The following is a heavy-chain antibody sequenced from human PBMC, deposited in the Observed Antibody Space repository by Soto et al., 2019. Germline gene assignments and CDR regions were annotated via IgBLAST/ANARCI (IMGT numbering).Heavy chain of an antibody. D-gene: IGHD6-13*01. J-gene: IGHJ6*02. V-gene: IGHV1-3*01. CDR2: INAGNGNT. CDR3: ARGSFLRRDGMDV. CDR1: GYTFTSCA. Sequence: ASVKVTCKASGYTFTSCAMRWVRQAPGQRLEWMGWINAGNGNTKYSQKFQGRVTITRDTSASTAYMELSSLRSEDTAVYYCARGSFLRRDGMDVWGQGTTVTVSS.